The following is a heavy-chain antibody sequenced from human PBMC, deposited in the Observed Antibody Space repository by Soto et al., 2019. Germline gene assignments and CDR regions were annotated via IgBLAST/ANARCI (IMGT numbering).Heavy chain of an antibody. CDR3: ARTTGLNRDF. D-gene: IGHD4-4*01. Sequence: SKTMSLTCTVSYGSISVSNVFWGWVRQPPGKGLEWIGNIDYSGTAYFNPSLGTRVTFPVDTSKNQFSLTLYSVTAADTAVYYCARTTGLNRDFCGQGILVT. J-gene: IGHJ4*02. V-gene: IGHV4-39*01. CDR2: IDYSGTA. CDR1: YGSISVSNVF.